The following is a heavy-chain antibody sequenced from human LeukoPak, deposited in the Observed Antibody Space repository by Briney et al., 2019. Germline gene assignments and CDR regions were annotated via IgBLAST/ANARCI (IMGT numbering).Heavy chain of an antibody. D-gene: IGHD3-10*01. CDR1: GGSISSGGYY. V-gene: IGHV4-61*08. Sequence: SETLSLTCTVSGGSISSGGYYWSWIRQHPGKGLEWIGYIYYSGSTNYNPSLKSRVTISVDTSKNQFSLKLSSVTAADTAVYYCARELDMVRGEYFDYWGQGTLVTVSS. CDR3: ARELDMVRGEYFDY. J-gene: IGHJ4*02. CDR2: IYYSGST.